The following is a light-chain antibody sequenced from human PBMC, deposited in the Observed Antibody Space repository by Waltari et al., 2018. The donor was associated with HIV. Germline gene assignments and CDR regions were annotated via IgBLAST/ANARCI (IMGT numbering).Light chain of an antibody. J-gene: IGKJ2*01. CDR3: QQFYRPPYA. Sequence: EIVLTQSPDILSLSPGERATLSCRASQSIRSGYLAWYQHKPGQAPRLLIYGESSRATGIPDRFSGSGSGTDFTLSINRLEAEDFAVYVCQQFYRPPYAFGQGTKLEIK. CDR2: GES. CDR1: QSIRSGY. V-gene: IGKV3-20*01.